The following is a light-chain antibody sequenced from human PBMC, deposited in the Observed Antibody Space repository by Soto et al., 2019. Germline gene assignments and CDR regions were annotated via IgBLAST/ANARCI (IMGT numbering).Light chain of an antibody. CDR1: SSNIGAGYD. V-gene: IGLV1-40*01. CDR3: QSHDSSLHASV. Sequence: QSALTQPPSVSGVPGQRVTISCTGSSSNIGAGYDVHWYLQLPGTAPKLLIYGNTNRPSGVPDRFSGSKSGSSASLAITGLQAEDEADYYCQSHDSSLHASVFGTGTKVTVL. CDR2: GNT. J-gene: IGLJ1*01.